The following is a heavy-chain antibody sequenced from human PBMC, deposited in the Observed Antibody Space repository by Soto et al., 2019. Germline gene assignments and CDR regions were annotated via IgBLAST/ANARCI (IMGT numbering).Heavy chain of an antibody. J-gene: IGHJ6*02. CDR2: ISGATGNT. D-gene: IGHD5-12*01. V-gene: IGHV1-3*01. CDR1: GYNFTKSA. CDR3: ARDRVETSGYPANGMDL. Sequence: QVPSLQSGAEVKKPGASVKVSCQASGYNFTKSAIHWVRQAPGQRLEWMGWISGATGNTKYSQKFQGRVTISRDTSASKAYSELTTLTPEDTSVIYCARDRVETSGYPANGMDLWGQGTTVTVSS.